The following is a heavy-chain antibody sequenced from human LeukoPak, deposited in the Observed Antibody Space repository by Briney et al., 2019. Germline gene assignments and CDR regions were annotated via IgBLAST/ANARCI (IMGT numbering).Heavy chain of an antibody. CDR3: ARDFPPGGDSGYDLDYYYYYMDV. V-gene: IGHV1-2*02. Sequence: ASVKVSCKASGYTFTGYYMHWVRQAPGQGLEWMGWINPNSGGTNYAQKFQGRVTMTRDTSISTAYMELSRLRSDDTAVYYCARDFPPGGDSGYDLDYYYYYMDVWGKGTTVTVSS. J-gene: IGHJ6*03. CDR2: INPNSGGT. CDR1: GYTFTGYY. D-gene: IGHD5-12*01.